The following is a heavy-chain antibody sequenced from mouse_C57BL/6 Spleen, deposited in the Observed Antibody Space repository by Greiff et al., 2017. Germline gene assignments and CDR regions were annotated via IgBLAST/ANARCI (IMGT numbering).Heavy chain of an antibody. J-gene: IGHJ4*01. CDR1: GYTFTSYW. V-gene: IGHV1-55*01. D-gene: IGHD4-1*01. CDR3: AQQTGTYAMDY. CDR2: IYPGSGST. Sequence: VKPGASVKMSCKASGYTFTSYWITWVKQRPGQGLEWIGDIYPGSGSTNYNEKFKSKATLTVDTSSSTAYMQLSSLTSEDSAVYYCAQQTGTYAMDYWGQGTSVTVSS.